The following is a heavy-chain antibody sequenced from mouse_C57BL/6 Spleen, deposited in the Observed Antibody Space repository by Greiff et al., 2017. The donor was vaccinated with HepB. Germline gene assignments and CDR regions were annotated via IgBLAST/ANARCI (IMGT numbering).Heavy chain of an antibody. D-gene: IGHD1-1*01. CDR1: GFTFSSYA. CDR2: ISSGGDYI. Sequence: EVQRVESGEGLVKPGGSLKLSCAASGFTFSSYAMSWVRQTPEKRLEWVAYISSGGDYIYYADTVKGRFTISRDNARNTLYLQMSSLKSEDTAMYYCTRDPSIYGEDYYAMDYWGQGTSVTVSS. CDR3: TRDPSIYGEDYYAMDY. J-gene: IGHJ4*01. V-gene: IGHV5-9-1*02.